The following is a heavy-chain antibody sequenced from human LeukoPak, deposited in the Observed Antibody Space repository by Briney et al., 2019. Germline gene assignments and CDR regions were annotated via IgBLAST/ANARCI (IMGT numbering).Heavy chain of an antibody. V-gene: IGHV3-7*01. CDR1: GFTFRSYW. J-gene: IGHJ6*03. CDR2: IKSDGSDK. D-gene: IGHD2-2*01. CDR3: ARDSYCSSTRCYFGYYYMDV. Sequence: GGSLRLSCAASGFTFRSYWMSWVRQAPGKGLEWVANIKSDGSDKYYVDSVRGRFTISRDNAKNSLYLQMNSLRAEDTAVYYCARDSYCSSTRCYFGYYYMDVWGKGTTVTVSS.